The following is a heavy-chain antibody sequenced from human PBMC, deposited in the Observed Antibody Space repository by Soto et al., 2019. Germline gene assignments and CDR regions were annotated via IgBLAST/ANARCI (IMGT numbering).Heavy chain of an antibody. J-gene: IGHJ5*02. V-gene: IGHV4-30-2*01. CDR3: ARDHRRSSTSWFDP. D-gene: IGHD2-2*01. CDR2: IYHSGST. CDR1: GGSISSGGYS. Sequence: SETLSLTCAVSGGSISSGGYSWSWIRQPPGKGLEWIGYIYHSGSTYYNPSLKSRVTISVDRSKNQFSLKLSSVTAADTAVYYCARDHRRSSTSWFDPWGQGTLVTVSS.